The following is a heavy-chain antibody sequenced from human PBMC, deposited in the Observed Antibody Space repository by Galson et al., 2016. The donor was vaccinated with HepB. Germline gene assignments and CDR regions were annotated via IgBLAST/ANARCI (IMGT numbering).Heavy chain of an antibody. V-gene: IGHV3-23*01. J-gene: IGHJ1*01. D-gene: IGHD4-23*01. Sequence: SLRLSCAASGFSFSSYAMSWARQAPGKGLEWVSTITGSGGTTYYADSVKGRFTISRDNSKNTLYLQMNSLRAEDTAIYYCEKVGTTVLTPGKYRLEYFQPWGQGTLVTVSS. CDR1: GFSFSSYA. CDR3: EKVGTTVLTPGKYRLEYFQP. CDR2: ITGSGGTT.